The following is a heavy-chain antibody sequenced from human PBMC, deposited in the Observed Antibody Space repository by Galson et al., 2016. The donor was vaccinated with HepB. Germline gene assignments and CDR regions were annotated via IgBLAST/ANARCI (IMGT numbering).Heavy chain of an antibody. CDR1: GYSFSTYG. CDR3: ARDRDWNLDF. J-gene: IGHJ4*02. V-gene: IGHV1-18*04. Sequence: SEKVSCKASGYSFSTYGISWVRQTPGQGLEWMGWISTNSGNTKYSQILQDRVTLTRDTSTRTAYMELRSLRSDDTAIYYCARDRDWNLDFWGQGTLVTVSS. D-gene: IGHD1-1*01. CDR2: ISTNSGNT.